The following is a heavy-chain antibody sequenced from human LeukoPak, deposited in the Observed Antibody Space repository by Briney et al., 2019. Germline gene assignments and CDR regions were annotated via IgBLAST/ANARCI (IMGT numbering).Heavy chain of an antibody. D-gene: IGHD2-15*01. V-gene: IGHV3-7*01. CDR3: ARGDVVVDEGFDY. CDR2: IKQDGSEK. CDR1: GFSISSSA. J-gene: IGHJ4*02. Sequence: GGSLRLSCAASGFSISSSAMNWVRQAPGKGLEWVANIKQDGSEKYYVDSVKGRFTISRDNAKNSLYLQMNSLRAEDTAVYYCARGDVVVDEGFDYWGQGTLVTVSS.